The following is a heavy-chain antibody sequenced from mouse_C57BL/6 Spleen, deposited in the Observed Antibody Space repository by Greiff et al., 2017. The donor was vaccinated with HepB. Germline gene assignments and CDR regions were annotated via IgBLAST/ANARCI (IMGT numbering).Heavy chain of an antibody. D-gene: IGHD2-2*01. V-gene: IGHV1-85*01. CDR3: ARWLPFAY. J-gene: IGHJ3*01. CDR1: GYTFTSYD. CDR2: IYPRDGST. Sequence: VVEPGASVKLSCKASGYTFTSYDINWVKQRPGQGLEWIGWIYPRDGSTKYNEKFKGKATLTVDTSSSTAYMELHSLTSEDSAVYFCARWLPFAYWGQGTLVTVSA.